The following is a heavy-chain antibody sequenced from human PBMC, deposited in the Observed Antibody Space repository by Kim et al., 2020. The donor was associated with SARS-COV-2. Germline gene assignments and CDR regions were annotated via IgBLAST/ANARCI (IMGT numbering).Heavy chain of an antibody. CDR1: GDSVSSNSSA. CDR2: TYYRSKWYN. D-gene: IGHD2-8*02. V-gene: IGHV6-1*01. CDR3: ARDRMYWNDGLHLAVHVPFDY. J-gene: IGHJ4*02. Sequence: SQTLSLTCAISGDSVSSNSSAWNWIRQSPSRGLEWLGRTYYRSKWYNDYAVSVKSRITINPDTSKNQFSLQLNSVTPEDTAVYYCARDRMYWNDGLHLAVHVPFDYWGQGTLVTVSS.